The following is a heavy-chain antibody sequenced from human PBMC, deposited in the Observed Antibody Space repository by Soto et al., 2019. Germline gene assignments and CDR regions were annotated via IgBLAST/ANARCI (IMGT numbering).Heavy chain of an antibody. CDR2: IKSKTDGGTT. Sequence: GGSLRLSCAASGIPFINAWMTWVRQAPGTGLEWVGRIKSKTDGGTTDYAAPVKGRFTISRDDSKNTLYLQMNSLKIEDTGVYYCTTDSSRYCSSSSCFSHFDHWGQGTLVTVSS. CDR3: TTDSSRYCSSSSCFSHFDH. V-gene: IGHV3-15*01. D-gene: IGHD2-2*01. CDR1: GIPFINAW. J-gene: IGHJ4*02.